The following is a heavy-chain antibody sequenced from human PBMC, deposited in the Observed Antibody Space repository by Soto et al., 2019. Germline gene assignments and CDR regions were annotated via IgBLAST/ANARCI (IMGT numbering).Heavy chain of an antibody. CDR2: IIPIFGTA. Sequence: SVKVSCKASGGTFSSYAISWVRQAPGQGLEWMGGIIPIFGTANYAQKFQGRVTITADESTSTAYMELSSLRSEDTAVYYCASMGYCTHGVCYNEYWGQGTLVTVSS. CDR3: ASMGYCTHGVCYNEY. CDR1: GGTFSSYA. J-gene: IGHJ4*02. V-gene: IGHV1-69*13. D-gene: IGHD2-8*01.